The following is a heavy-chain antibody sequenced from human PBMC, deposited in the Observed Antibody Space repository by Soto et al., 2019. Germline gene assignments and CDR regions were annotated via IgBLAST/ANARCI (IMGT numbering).Heavy chain of an antibody. Sequence: PGGSLRLSCAASGFTFSSYDLTWVRQAPGKGLEWVSAMTGLGATTYYADSVQGWFTISRDNSRNTVYLQMKSLRVEDTAVYYCARSXSSTSCPSAYYFYGMDVWGQGTTVTVSS. V-gene: IGHV3-23*01. CDR1: GFTFSSYD. CDR2: MTGLGATT. D-gene: IGHD2-2*01. CDR3: ARSXSSTSCPSAYYFYGMDV. J-gene: IGHJ6*02.